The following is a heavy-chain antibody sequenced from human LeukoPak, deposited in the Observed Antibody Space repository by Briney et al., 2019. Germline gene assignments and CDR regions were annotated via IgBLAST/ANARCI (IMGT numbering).Heavy chain of an antibody. V-gene: IGHV4-30-4*08. J-gene: IGHJ3*02. CDR3: ARDPAAFTIFGVVITNAFDI. CDR1: GGSISSGDYY. CDR2: IYYSGST. Sequence: PSETLSLTCTVSGGSISSGDYYWSWIRQPPGKGLEWIGYIYYSGSTYYNPSLKSRVTISVDTSKNQSSLKLSSVTAADTAVYYCARDPAAFTIFGVVITNAFDIWGQGTMVTVSS. D-gene: IGHD3-3*01.